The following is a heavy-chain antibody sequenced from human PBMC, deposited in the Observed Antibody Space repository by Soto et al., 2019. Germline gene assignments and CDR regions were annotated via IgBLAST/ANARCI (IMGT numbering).Heavy chain of an antibody. CDR3: ARSHYYGSGSYFFYY. CDR1: GGSISSYY. V-gene: IGHV4-59*01. CDR2: IYYSGST. D-gene: IGHD3-10*01. J-gene: IGHJ4*02. Sequence: SETLSLTCTVSGGSISSYYWSWIRQPPGKGLEWIGYIYYSGSTNYNPSLKSRVTISVDTSKNQFSLKLSSVTAADTAVYYCARSHYYGSGSYFFYYSGQGTLVTVSS.